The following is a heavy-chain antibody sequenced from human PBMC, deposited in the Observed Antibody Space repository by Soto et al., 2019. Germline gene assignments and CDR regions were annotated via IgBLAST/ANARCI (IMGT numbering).Heavy chain of an antibody. CDR3: AKDSPYGMDV. CDR1: GFTFSSYG. J-gene: IGHJ6*02. CDR2: ISYDGSNK. Sequence: PGGSLRLSCAAPGFTFSSYGMHWVRQAPGKGLEWVAVISYDGSNKYYADSVKGRFTISRDNSKNTLYLQMNSLRAEDTAVYYCAKDSPYGMDVWGQGTTVTVSS. V-gene: IGHV3-30*18.